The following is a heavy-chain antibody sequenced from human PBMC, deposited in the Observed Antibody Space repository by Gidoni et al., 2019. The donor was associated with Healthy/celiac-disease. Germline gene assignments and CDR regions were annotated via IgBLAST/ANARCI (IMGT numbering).Heavy chain of an antibody. CDR3: ARDMLVYAPNLRYYGMDV. CDR2: ISYDGSNK. D-gene: IGHD2-8*01. V-gene: IGHV3-30-3*01. CDR1: GFTFSSYA. J-gene: IGHJ6*04. Sequence: QVQLVESGGGVVQPGRSLRLSRAASGFTFSSYAMHWVRQAPGKGLEWVAVISYDGSNKYYADSVKGRFTISRDNSKNTLYLQMNSLRAEDTAVYYCARDMLVYAPNLRYYGMDVWGKGTTVTVSS.